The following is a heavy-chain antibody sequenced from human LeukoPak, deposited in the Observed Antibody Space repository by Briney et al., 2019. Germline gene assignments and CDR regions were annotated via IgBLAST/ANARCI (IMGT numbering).Heavy chain of an antibody. D-gene: IGHD3-3*01. CDR1: GSTFTGYY. V-gene: IGHV1-2*02. CDR3: AKDQDDFWSGYNHRYNWFDP. CDR2: VNSYIGVT. J-gene: IGHJ5*02. Sequence: ASVKVSCKASGSTFTGYYMHWVRQAPGQGLEWMGWVNSYIGVTDYAQKFEGRVTMTRDTSISTDYMELSRLTSDDTAIYYCAKDQDDFWSGYNHRYNWFDPWGQGTLVTVSS.